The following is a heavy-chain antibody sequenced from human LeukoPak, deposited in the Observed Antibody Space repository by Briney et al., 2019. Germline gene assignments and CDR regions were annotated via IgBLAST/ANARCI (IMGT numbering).Heavy chain of an antibody. CDR2: ISYDGSNK. CDR3: AREGRAGTYFDY. D-gene: IGHD6-19*01. CDR1: GFTFGSYA. V-gene: IGHV3-30*04. J-gene: IGHJ4*02. Sequence: PGGSLRLSCAASGFTFGSYAMHWVRQAPGKGLEWVAVISYDGSNKYYADSVKGRFTISRDNSKNTLYLQMNSLRAEDTAVYYCAREGRAGTYFDYWGQGTLVTVSS.